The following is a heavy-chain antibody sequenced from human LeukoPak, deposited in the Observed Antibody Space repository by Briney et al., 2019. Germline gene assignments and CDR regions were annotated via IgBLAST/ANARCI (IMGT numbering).Heavy chain of an antibody. V-gene: IGHV4-59*01. Sequence: SETLSLTCTVSGGSISSYYWSWIRQPPGKGLEWIGYIYYSGSTNYNPSLKSRVTISVDTSKNQFSLKLSSVTAADTAVYYCARRRESGLGYWGQGTLVTVSS. D-gene: IGHD5-24*01. J-gene: IGHJ4*02. CDR3: ARRRESGLGY. CDR2: IYYSGST. CDR1: GGSISSYY.